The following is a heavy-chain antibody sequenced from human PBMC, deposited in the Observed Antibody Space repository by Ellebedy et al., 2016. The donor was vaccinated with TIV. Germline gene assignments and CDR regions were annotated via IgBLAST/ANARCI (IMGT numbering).Heavy chain of an antibody. V-gene: IGHV3-53*01. CDR2: IYGGGNT. Sequence: PGGSLRLSCAASGFTVSSNYMSWVRRAPGQGLGWVSVIYGGGNTDYAEHVEGRFTISRDNSKNTVYLQMNSLRAEDTAVYYCARARGWYGSDGMDVWGEGTTVTV. J-gene: IGHJ6*02. CDR1: GFTVSSNY. D-gene: IGHD6-19*01. CDR3: ARARGWYGSDGMDV.